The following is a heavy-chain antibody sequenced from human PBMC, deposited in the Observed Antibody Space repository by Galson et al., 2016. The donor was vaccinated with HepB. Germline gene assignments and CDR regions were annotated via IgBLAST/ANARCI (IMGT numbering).Heavy chain of an antibody. CDR1: GFSLSTSGVG. CDR2: IYWDDDK. J-gene: IGHJ3*02. Sequence: PALVKPTQTLTLTCTFSGFSLSTSGVGVDWIRQPPGKALEWLALIYWDDDKRYSPSLKSRLTITKDTSKNQVVLTVTNMDPVDTATYYCAQRPAHELRGVIMDAFDIWGQGTMVTVSS. D-gene: IGHD3-10*01. V-gene: IGHV2-5*02. CDR3: AQRPAHELRGVIMDAFDI.